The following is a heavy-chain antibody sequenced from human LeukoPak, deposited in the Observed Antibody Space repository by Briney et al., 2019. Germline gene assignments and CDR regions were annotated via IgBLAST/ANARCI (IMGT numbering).Heavy chain of an antibody. V-gene: IGHV3-33*08. CDR3: ARDLGRGNTPFDY. Sequence: GGSLRLSCAASGLTFSSYGMHWVRQAPVRGLEWVAVIWDDGSKKYYADSVKGRFTISRDNSKNTVYLQMNSLRAEDTALYYCARDLGRGNTPFDYWGQGTLVTVSS. CDR1: GLTFSSYG. D-gene: IGHD3-16*01. J-gene: IGHJ4*02. CDR2: IWDDGSKK.